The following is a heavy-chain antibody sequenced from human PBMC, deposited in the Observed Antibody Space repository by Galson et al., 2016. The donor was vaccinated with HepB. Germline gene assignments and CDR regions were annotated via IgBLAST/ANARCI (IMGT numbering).Heavy chain of an antibody. CDR3: ARVYYEFLPGYDKPRAHGLDG. CDR1: GYTFTTYD. Sequence: SVKVSCKASGYTFTTYDINWVRQAAGQGLEWMGWLNPDNGDTGSAQKFQGRVTMTRNISLSTAYMELRSLRSEDTAVYYCARVYYEFLPGYDKPRAHGLDGWGKGTTVTVSS. CDR2: LNPDNGDT. D-gene: IGHD3/OR15-3a*01. J-gene: IGHJ6*04. V-gene: IGHV1-8*02.